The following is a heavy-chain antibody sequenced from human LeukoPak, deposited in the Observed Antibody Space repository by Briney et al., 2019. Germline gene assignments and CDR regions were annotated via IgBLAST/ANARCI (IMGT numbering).Heavy chain of an antibody. CDR1: GYTFTSYS. V-gene: IGHV1-18*01. CDR3: ARDGYVSSGWYSMGFDP. J-gene: IGHJ5*02. CDR2: ISTYNGDT. D-gene: IGHD6-19*01. Sequence: ASVKVSCKASGYTFTSYSINWVRQAPGQGLEWMGWISTYNGDTNYAQKFQGRVTMTRDTSTSTVYMELSSLRSEDTAVYYCARDGYVSSGWYSMGFDPWGQGTLVTVSS.